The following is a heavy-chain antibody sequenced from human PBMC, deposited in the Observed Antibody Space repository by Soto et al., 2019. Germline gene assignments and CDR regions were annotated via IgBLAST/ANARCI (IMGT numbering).Heavy chain of an antibody. V-gene: IGHV5-51*01. Sequence: PGESLKISCKVSVDSFTNYWIAWVRQTPGKGLEWMGIIHLGDSESRYSPSFQGQVTISADKSITTAYLQWSSLKASDTAMYYCARQIGHYGLDVWGQGTTVTVSS. J-gene: IGHJ6*02. CDR1: VDSFTNYW. CDR2: IHLGDSES. CDR3: ARQIGHYGLDV.